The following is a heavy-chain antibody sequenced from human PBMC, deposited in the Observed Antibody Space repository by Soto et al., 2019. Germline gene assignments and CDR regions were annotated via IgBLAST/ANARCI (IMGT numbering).Heavy chain of an antibody. V-gene: IGHV5-51*01. Sequence: PGESLKISCKGSGFTFTRYWIAWVRQMPGKGLGWMGIIYPGDSATRYSPSFQGQVAISADKSNSTAYLQWSSLKASDTAMYYCARTTYNYDSSGPDALDIWGQGTLVTVSS. CDR1: GFTFTRYW. D-gene: IGHD3-22*01. J-gene: IGHJ3*02. CDR2: IYPGDSAT. CDR3: ARTTYNYDSSGPDALDI.